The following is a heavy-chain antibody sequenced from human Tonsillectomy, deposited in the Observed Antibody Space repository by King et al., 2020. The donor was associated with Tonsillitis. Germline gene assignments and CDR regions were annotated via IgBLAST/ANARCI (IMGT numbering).Heavy chain of an antibody. CDR3: ARQGGGYYFDSSGYSLDY. CDR1: GYSFTTYW. Sequence: VQLVESGAEVKKPGESLKISCKGSGYSFTTYWIGWVRQMPGKGLEWMGIIYPGDSDTRYSPSFQGQVTIPADKSISTAYLQWSSLKASDTAMYYCARQGGGYYFDSSGYSLDYWGQGTLVTVSS. V-gene: IGHV5-51*01. D-gene: IGHD3-22*01. J-gene: IGHJ4*02. CDR2: IYPGDSDT.